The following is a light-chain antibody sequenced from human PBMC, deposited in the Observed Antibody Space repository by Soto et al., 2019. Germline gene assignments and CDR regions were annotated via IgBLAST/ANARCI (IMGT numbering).Light chain of an antibody. CDR3: QQYISSPLT. J-gene: IGKJ1*01. Sequence: VLTQSPGTLSLSPGERATLSCSASQSVSNNYLAWYQQKPGQAPRLVIYGASNRATGIPDRFSASGSGTDFTLTISRLEPEDFAVYYCQQYISSPLTFGQGTKVDIK. CDR2: GAS. CDR1: QSVSNNY. V-gene: IGKV3-20*01.